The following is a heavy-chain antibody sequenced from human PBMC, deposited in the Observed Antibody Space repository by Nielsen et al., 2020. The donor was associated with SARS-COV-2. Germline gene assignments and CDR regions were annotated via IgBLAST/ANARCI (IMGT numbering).Heavy chain of an antibody. CDR2: FDPQDGET. J-gene: IGHJ4*02. V-gene: IGHV1-24*01. CDR1: GYTLTELS. Sequence: ASVKVSCKVSGYTLTELSMHWVRQAPGKGLEWMGEFDPQDGETTYAQKFQGRVTMTEDTSIDTAYLDLNGLTSDDTAIYLCATDSPIGVVIYALAHWGQGTPVTVSS. CDR3: ATDSPIGVVIYALAH. D-gene: IGHD3-3*01.